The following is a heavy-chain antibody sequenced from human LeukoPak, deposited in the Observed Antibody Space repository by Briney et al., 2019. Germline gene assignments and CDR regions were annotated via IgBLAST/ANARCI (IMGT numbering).Heavy chain of an antibody. J-gene: IGHJ5*02. CDR3: ASYGSGSYRFDP. CDR1: GGSISSGNYY. CDR2: IHHSGST. D-gene: IGHD3-10*01. Sequence: PSETLPLTCTVSGGSISSGNYYWSWICQHPGKGLEWIGYIHHSGSTYYNPSLKSRVIISVDTSKNQFSLKLNSVTAADTAVYYCASYGSGSYRFDPWGQGTLVTVSS. V-gene: IGHV4-31*03.